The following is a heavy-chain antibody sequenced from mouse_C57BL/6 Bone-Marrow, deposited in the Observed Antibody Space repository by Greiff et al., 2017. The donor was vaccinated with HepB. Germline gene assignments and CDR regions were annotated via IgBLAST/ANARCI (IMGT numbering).Heavy chain of an antibody. CDR2: IRNKANNHAT. V-gene: IGHV6-6*01. J-gene: IGHJ2*01. D-gene: IGHD2-1*01. Sequence: EVQRVESGGGLVQPGGSMKLSCAASGFTFSDAWMDWVRQSPEKGLEWVAEIRNKANNHATYYAESVKGRFTISRDDSKSSVYLQMNSLRAEDTGIYYCIIYYGNYTEYYFDYWGQGTTLTVSS. CDR1: GFTFSDAW. CDR3: IIYYGNYTEYYFDY.